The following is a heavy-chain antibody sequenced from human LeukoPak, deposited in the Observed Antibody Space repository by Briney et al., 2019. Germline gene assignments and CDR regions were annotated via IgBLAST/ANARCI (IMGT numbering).Heavy chain of an antibody. J-gene: IGHJ6*03. CDR1: GGTFNNYA. V-gene: IGHV1-69*06. Sequence: SVKVSCKASGGTFNNYAISWVRQAPGQGLEWMGGIIPIFATANYAQRFQGRVTITADKSTSTAYMEVSSLRSEDTAVYYCARLGVMVVDTAMPDNYYYYMDVWGKGSTVTVSS. CDR2: IIPIFATA. D-gene: IGHD5-18*01. CDR3: ARLGVMVVDTAMPDNYYYYMDV.